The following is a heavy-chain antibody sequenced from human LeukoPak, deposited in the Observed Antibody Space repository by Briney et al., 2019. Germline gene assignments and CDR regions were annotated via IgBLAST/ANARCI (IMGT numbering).Heavy chain of an antibody. CDR1: GFTFSSYG. V-gene: IGHV3-30*18. Sequence: GGSLRLSCAASGFTFSSYGMHWVRQAPGKGLEWVAVISYDGSNKYYADSVKGRFTISRDNSKNTLYLQMNSLRAEDTAVYYCAKDARRQLDYWGQGTLVTVSS. CDR2: ISYDGSNK. CDR3: AKDARRQLDY. J-gene: IGHJ4*02.